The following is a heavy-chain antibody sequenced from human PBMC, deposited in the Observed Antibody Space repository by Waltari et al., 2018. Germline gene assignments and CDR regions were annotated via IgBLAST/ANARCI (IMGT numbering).Heavy chain of an antibody. D-gene: IGHD6-13*01. Sequence: QVQLVESGGGVVQHGRSLRLSCDASGLAFSSYGKHWVRQSPGKGLEWGAVIWYDGSNKYYADSVKGRFTISRDNSKNTLYLQMNSLRAEDTAVYYCAKERASSSFDYWGQGTLVTVSS. CDR3: AKERASSSFDY. CDR2: IWYDGSNK. J-gene: IGHJ4*02. CDR1: GLAFSSYG. V-gene: IGHV3-33*06.